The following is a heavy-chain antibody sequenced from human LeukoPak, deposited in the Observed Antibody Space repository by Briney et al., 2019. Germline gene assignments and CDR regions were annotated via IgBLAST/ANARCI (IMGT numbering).Heavy chain of an antibody. J-gene: IGHJ4*02. CDR3: ARETTYGDYDY. Sequence: ASVKVSCKASEGTYSSYAISWVRQAPGQGLEWMGRIIPIFGIANYAQKFQGGVTITAVKSTSTAYMELSSLRSEDTAVYYCARETTYGDYDYWGQGTLVTVSS. D-gene: IGHD4-17*01. CDR1: EGTYSSYA. CDR2: IIPIFGIA. V-gene: IGHV1-69*04.